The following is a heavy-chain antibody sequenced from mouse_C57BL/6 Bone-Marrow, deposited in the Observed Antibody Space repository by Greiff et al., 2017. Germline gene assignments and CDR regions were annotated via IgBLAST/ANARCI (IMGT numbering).Heavy chain of an antibody. V-gene: IGHV1-53*01. Sequence: VQLQQPGTELVKPGASVKLSCKASGYTFTSYWMHWVKQRPGQGLEWIGNINPSNGGTNYNEKFKRKATLTVDKSSSTAYMQLSSLTSEASAVYYCARYGYYGSSYVWYFDVWGTGTTVTVSS. J-gene: IGHJ1*03. CDR2: INPSNGGT. CDR1: GYTFTSYW. D-gene: IGHD1-1*01. CDR3: ARYGYYGSSYVWYFDV.